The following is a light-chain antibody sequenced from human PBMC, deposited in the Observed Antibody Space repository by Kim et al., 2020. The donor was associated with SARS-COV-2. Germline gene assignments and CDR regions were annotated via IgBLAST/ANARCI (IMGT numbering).Light chain of an antibody. CDR3: QAGDSSSIL. V-gene: IGLV3-1*01. Sequence: SYELTQPPSVSVSPGQTASITCSGDTLGDKYACWYQQKPGQAPVLVIYQDSERPSGIPERFSGSNSGNTATLTISGVQAVDEADYYCQAGDSSSILFGTG. CDR2: QDS. CDR1: TLGDKY. J-gene: IGLJ1*01.